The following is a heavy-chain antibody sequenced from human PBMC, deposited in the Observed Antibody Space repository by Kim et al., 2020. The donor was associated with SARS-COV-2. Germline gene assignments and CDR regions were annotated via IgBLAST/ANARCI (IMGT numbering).Heavy chain of an antibody. CDR2: ILYDGSSK. V-gene: IGHV3-30*18. CDR3: AKDIRGGYFDWLTSIDY. Sequence: GGSLRLSCAASGFTFSNYGIHWVRQAPGQGLEWAAVILYDGSSKYYADSVKGRFTISRDNSKNTLYLQMNSLRTEDTAVYYCAKDIRGGYFDWLTSIDYWGQGTLVTVSS. J-gene: IGHJ4*02. CDR1: GFTFSNYG. D-gene: IGHD3-9*01.